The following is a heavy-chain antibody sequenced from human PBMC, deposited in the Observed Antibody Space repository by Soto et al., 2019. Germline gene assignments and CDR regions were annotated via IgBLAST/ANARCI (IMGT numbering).Heavy chain of an antibody. CDR2: IYYSGST. CDR1: GGSISSYY. V-gene: IGHV4-59*08. CDR3: ATGGGYDDPFDY. D-gene: IGHD5-12*01. J-gene: IGHJ4*02. Sequence: QVQLQESGPGLVKPSETLSLTCTVSGGSISSYYWSWIRQPPGKGLEWIGYIYYSGSTNYNPSLKSRVTISVDTSKNQFSLKLSSVTAADTAVYYCATGGGYDDPFDYWGQGTLVTVSS.